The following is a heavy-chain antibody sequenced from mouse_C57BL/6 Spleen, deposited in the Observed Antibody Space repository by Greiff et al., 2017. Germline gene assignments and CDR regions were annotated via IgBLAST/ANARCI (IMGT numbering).Heavy chain of an antibody. D-gene: IGHD2-3*01. Sequence: QVQLQQPGTELVKPGASVKLSCKASGYTFTSYWMHWVKQRPGQGLEWVGNSNPSNGGTNYNEKFKSKATLTVDKSHSTAYMQLSSLTSEDSAVYYCAREGIYDGYYNYWGQGTTLTVSS. CDR3: AREGIYDGYYNY. J-gene: IGHJ2*01. CDR2: SNPSNGGT. V-gene: IGHV1-53*01. CDR1: GYTFTSYW.